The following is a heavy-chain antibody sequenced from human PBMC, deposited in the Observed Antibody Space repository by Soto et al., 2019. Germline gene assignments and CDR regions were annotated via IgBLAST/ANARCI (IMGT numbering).Heavy chain of an antibody. Sequence: SQTLSLTCAVYGGSFSGYYWSWIRQPPGKGLEWIGEINHSGSTNYNPSLKSRVTISVDTSKNQFSLKLSSVTAADTAVYYCARLGSSSTPELYYYSKDVWGKGTTDTVSS. J-gene: IGHJ6*03. V-gene: IGHV4-34*01. CDR1: GGSFSGYY. CDR2: INHSGST. D-gene: IGHD6-6*01. CDR3: ARLGSSSTPELYYYSKDV.